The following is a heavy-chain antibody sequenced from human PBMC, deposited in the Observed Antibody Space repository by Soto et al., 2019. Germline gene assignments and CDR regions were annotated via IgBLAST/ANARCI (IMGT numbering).Heavy chain of an antibody. J-gene: IGHJ6*03. Sequence: GGSLRLSCAASGFTFSSYGMHWVRQAPGKGLEWVAVIWYDGSNKYYADSVKGRFTISRDNSKNTLYLQMNSLRAEDTAVYYCARDSSIFGVVMFGYYYYMDVWGKGTTVTVSS. V-gene: IGHV3-33*01. CDR2: IWYDGSNK. CDR1: GFTFSSYG. D-gene: IGHD3-3*01. CDR3: ARDSSIFGVVMFGYYYYMDV.